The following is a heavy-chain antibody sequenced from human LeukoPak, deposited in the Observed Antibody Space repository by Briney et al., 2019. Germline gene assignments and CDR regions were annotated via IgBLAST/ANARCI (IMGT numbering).Heavy chain of an antibody. Sequence: TLSLTCIVSGASIRSGYHHWSWLRHSPWNGLDWIGNIYFGGTRPPNPPLRRRLTISVETSKTPFSLKLNSVTAADTALYSWPRGGGGYTLYSFDYWGQGALVTVSS. CDR1: GASIRSGYHH. CDR2: IYFGGTR. CDR3: PRGGGGYTLYSFDY. D-gene: IGHD3-22*01. J-gene: IGHJ4*02. V-gene: IGHV4-30-4*08.